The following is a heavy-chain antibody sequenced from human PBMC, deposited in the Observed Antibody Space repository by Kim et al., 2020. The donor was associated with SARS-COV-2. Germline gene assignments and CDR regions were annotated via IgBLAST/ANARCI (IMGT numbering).Heavy chain of an antibody. Sequence: SETLSLTCTVSGGSTSSGDYYWSWIRQPPGKGLEWIGYIYYSGSTYYNPSLKSRVTISVDTSKNQFSLKLSSVTAADTAVYYCARFRQSVVPAAMYFDYWGQATLVTVSS. CDR3: ARFRQSVVPAAMYFDY. V-gene: IGHV4-30-4*01. CDR2: IYYSGST. J-gene: IGHJ4*02. D-gene: IGHD2-2*01. CDR1: GGSTSSGDYY.